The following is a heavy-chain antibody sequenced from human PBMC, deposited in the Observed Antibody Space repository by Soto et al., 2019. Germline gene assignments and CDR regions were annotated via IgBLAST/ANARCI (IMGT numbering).Heavy chain of an antibody. CDR2: ISSSSSYI. D-gene: IGHD1-26*01. V-gene: IGHV3-21*01. Sequence: GGSLRLSCAASGFTFSSYSMNWVRQAPGKGLEWVSSISSSSSYIYYADSVKGRSTISRDNAKNSLYLQMNSLRAEDTAVYYCARAPVGATFDYWGQGTLVTVSS. CDR1: GFTFSSYS. CDR3: ARAPVGATFDY. J-gene: IGHJ4*02.